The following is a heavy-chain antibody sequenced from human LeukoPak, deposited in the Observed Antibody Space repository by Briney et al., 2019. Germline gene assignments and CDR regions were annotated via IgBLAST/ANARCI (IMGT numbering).Heavy chain of an antibody. Sequence: SETLSLTCTASGGSISSYYWSWIRQPPGKGLEWIGYIYYSGSTNYNPSLKSRVTISVDTSKNQFSLKLSSVTAADTAVYYCARVGYYYDSSGPNWFDPWGQGTLVTVSS. D-gene: IGHD3-22*01. CDR2: IYYSGST. CDR1: GGSISSYY. V-gene: IGHV4-59*01. CDR3: ARVGYYYDSSGPNWFDP. J-gene: IGHJ5*02.